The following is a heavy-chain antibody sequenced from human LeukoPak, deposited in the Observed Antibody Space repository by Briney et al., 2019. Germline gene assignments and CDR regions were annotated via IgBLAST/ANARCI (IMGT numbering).Heavy chain of an antibody. J-gene: IGHJ5*02. Sequence: PGGSLRLSCAASGFTVSTNFMSWVRQAPGKGLEWVSVMHSEGNPHYADSVKGRFTISRDNSKNTLYLQMSSLRAEDTAVYYCARGHYPGSPSWGQGTLVTVSS. D-gene: IGHD3-10*01. V-gene: IGHV3-53*01. CDR1: GFTVSTNF. CDR2: MHSEGNP. CDR3: ARGHYPGSPS.